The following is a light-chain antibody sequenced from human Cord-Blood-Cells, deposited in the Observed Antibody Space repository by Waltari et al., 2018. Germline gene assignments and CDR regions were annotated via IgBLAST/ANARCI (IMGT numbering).Light chain of an antibody. Sequence: QSALTQPASVSGSPGQSITISCTGTSSDVGSYNLVSWYQQHPGKAPELMIYEGSKRPSGVSNRFSGSKSGNTASLTISGLQAEDEADYYCCSYAGSSTPQVVFGGGTKLTVL. CDR3: CSYAGSSTPQVV. CDR2: EGS. CDR1: SSDVGSYNL. J-gene: IGLJ2*01. V-gene: IGLV2-23*01.